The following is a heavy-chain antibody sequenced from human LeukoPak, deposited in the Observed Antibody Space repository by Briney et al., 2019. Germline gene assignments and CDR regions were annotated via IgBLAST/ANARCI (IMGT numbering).Heavy chain of an antibody. D-gene: IGHD3-22*01. V-gene: IGHV3-74*01. CDR1: GFTFSTYW. Sequence: GGSLRLSCAASGFTFSTYWMPWVRQAPGKGLVWVSRIKSDGGTNYADSVKGRFTISRDNAKKTVSLQMNSVRPEDTGVYYCARAPSEIGGYYPEYFRHWGQGTLVTVSS. CDR3: ARAPSEIGGYYPEYFRH. J-gene: IGHJ1*01. CDR2: IKSDGGT.